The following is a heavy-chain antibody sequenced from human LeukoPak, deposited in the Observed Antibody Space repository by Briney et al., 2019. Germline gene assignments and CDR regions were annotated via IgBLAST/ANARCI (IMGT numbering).Heavy chain of an antibody. V-gene: IGHV4-59*12. CDR2: IYYSGST. Sequence: SETLSLTCTASGASISPDYWSWIRQPPGKGLEWIGYIYYSGSTNYNPSLKSRVTISVDTSKNQFSLKLSSVTAADTAVYYCAREDIVATGRDYWGQGTLVTVSS. CDR1: GASISPDY. D-gene: IGHD5-12*01. J-gene: IGHJ4*02. CDR3: AREDIVATGRDY.